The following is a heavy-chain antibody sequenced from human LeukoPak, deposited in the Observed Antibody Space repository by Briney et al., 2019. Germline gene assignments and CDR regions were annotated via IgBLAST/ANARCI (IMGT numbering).Heavy chain of an antibody. Sequence: GGSLRLSCAASGFTFSNYYMSWIRQAPGKGLEWLSYISSSATTVYYADSVKGRFTISRDNAKHSLYLQLNSLRAEGTAIYYCARANNWNYPYYFDFWGQGTLVTVSS. CDR1: GFTFSNYY. CDR2: ISSSATTV. D-gene: IGHD1-7*01. J-gene: IGHJ4*02. CDR3: ARANNWNYPYYFDF. V-gene: IGHV3-11*01.